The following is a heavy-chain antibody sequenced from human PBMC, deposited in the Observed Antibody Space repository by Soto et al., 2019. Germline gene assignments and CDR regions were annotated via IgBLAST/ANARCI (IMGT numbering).Heavy chain of an antibody. CDR3: ALALHYSGYDSFAFDI. J-gene: IGHJ3*02. CDR2: IIPILGIA. V-gene: IGHV1-69*02. Sequence: QVQLVQSGAEVKKPGSSVKVSCKASGGTFSSYTISWVRQAPGQGLEWMGRIIPILGIANYAQKFQGRVTITADKSTSTAYMELSSLRSEDTAVYYCALALHYSGYDSFAFDIWGQGTMVTVSS. CDR1: GGTFSSYT. D-gene: IGHD5-12*01.